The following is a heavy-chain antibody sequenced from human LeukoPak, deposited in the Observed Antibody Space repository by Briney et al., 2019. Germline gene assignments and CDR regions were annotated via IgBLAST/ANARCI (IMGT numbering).Heavy chain of an antibody. Sequence: GGSLRLSCAASGFTFSSYAMSWVRQAPGKGLEWVSAISGSGGNTYYADSVKGRFTISRDNSKNTLYLQMNSLRAEDTALYYCAKDLRLAVTGTLSYWGQGTLVTVSS. J-gene: IGHJ4*02. V-gene: IGHV3-23*01. CDR3: AKDLRLAVTGTLSY. CDR2: ISGSGGNT. D-gene: IGHD6-19*01. CDR1: GFTFSSYA.